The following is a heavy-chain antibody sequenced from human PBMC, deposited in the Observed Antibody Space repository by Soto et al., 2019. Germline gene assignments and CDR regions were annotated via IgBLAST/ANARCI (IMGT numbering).Heavy chain of an antibody. CDR2: IIPIFGTA. J-gene: IGHJ5*02. CDR1: GGTFSSYA. CDR3: ARGPRFLEWQKNWFDP. D-gene: IGHD3-3*01. Sequence: VASVKVSCKASGGTFSSYAISWVRQAPGQGLEWMGGIIPIFGTANYAQKFQGRVTITADESTSTAYMELSSLRSEDTAVYYGARGPRFLEWQKNWFDPWGQGTLVTVSS. V-gene: IGHV1-69*13.